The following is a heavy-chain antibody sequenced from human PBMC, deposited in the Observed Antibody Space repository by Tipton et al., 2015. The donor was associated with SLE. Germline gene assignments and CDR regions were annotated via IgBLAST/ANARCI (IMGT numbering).Heavy chain of an antibody. Sequence: TLSLTCAVSGGSIRNGGYSWNWIRQPPGKGLEWIGYIYHSGSTYYNPSLKSRVTISVDRSKNQFSLKLSSVTAADTAVYYCARGGLAAAGIPPFDYWGQGTLVTVSS. J-gene: IGHJ4*02. CDR1: GGSIRNGGYS. V-gene: IGHV4-30-2*01. CDR3: ARGGLAAAGIPPFDY. CDR2: IYHSGST. D-gene: IGHD6-13*01.